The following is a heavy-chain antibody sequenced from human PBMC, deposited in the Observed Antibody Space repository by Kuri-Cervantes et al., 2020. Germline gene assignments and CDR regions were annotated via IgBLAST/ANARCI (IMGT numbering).Heavy chain of an antibody. CDR3: VRAGLSGVFGYDPFYFDS. J-gene: IGHJ4*02. CDR2: IYYSGSI. Sequence: SETLSLTCTVSGGSISSSSYYWGWIRQPPGKGLEWIGSIYYSGSIHYNPSLKSRVTISVDTSKNQFSLKLNSVTAADTAVYYCVRAGLSGVFGYDPFYFDSWGQGTLVTVSS. CDR1: GGSISSSSYY. D-gene: IGHD5-12*01. V-gene: IGHV4-39*01.